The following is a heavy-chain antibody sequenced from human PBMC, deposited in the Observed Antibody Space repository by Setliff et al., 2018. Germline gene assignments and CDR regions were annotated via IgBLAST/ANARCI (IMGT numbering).Heavy chain of an antibody. CDR2: IIHSGST. CDR3: ARSFSRSGKFLLDY. V-gene: IGHV4-34*12. CDR1: GGSFSGYY. J-gene: IGHJ4*02. D-gene: IGHD1-26*01. Sequence: TLSLTCAVYGGSFSGYYWSWIRQPPGKRLEWIGEIIHSGSTNCNPSLKSRVTISMDTSKNQFSLKVPSVTAADTAVYYCARSFSRSGKFLLDYWGQGALVTVSS.